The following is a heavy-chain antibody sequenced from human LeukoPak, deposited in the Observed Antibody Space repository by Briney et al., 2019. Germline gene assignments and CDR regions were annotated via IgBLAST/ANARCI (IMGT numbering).Heavy chain of an antibody. V-gene: IGHV4-39*01. CDR1: GGSISSKTYY. CDR3: ARHWAHSGGGTYYFDY. CDR2: VYYSGST. D-gene: IGHD2-15*01. Sequence: SETLSLTCSVSGGSISSKTYYWGWIRQPPGEGLEWIGSVYYSGSTSDNPSLKSRVTIFVDTSKNQFSLKLISVTAADTSVYYCARHWAHSGGGTYYFDYWGQGTLVTVSS. J-gene: IGHJ4*02.